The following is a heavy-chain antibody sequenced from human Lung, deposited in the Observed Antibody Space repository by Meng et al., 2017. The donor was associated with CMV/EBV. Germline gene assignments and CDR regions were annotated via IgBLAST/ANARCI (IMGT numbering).Heavy chain of an antibody. V-gene: IGHV3-30*02. CDR3: AKDLLLFGGPNAYFDY. J-gene: IGHJ4*02. CDR2: IRHDGTNK. CDR1: GFRFDDYG. D-gene: IGHD3-16*01. Sequence: GGSLRLSCAASGFRFDDYGMHWVRQTPGKGLEWVAFIRHDGTNKFYGDSVKGRFTISRDNSKNTVYLQMNSLRPEETAVYYCAKDLLLFGGPNAYFDYWGQGTLVXVSS.